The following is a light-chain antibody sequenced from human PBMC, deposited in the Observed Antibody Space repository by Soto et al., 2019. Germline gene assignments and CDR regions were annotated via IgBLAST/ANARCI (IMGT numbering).Light chain of an antibody. CDR3: QQSYVTPRT. CDR1: QDISNY. CDR2: DAT. Sequence: DIQMTQSPSSLSASVGDRVTITCRASQDISNYLNWYQYRLGRAPKLLIYDATRLQSGVSSRFSGSGSGTDFTLTISSLQPEDFATYYCQQSYVTPRTFGPGTRVDIK. V-gene: IGKV1-39*01. J-gene: IGKJ1*01.